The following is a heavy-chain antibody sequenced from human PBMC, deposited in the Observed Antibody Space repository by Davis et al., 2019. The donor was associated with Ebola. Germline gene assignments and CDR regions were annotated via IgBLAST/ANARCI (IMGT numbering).Heavy chain of an antibody. CDR3: AREIGVSGDDY. J-gene: IGHJ4*02. CDR2: IIPILGIA. V-gene: IGHV1-69*04. CDR1: GGTFSSYT. Sequence: SVKVSCKASGGTFSSYTISWVRQAPGQGLEWMGRIIPILGIANYAQKFQGRVTITADKSTSTAYMELSSLRSEDTAVYYCAREIGVSGDDYWGQGTLVTVAS. D-gene: IGHD6-13*01.